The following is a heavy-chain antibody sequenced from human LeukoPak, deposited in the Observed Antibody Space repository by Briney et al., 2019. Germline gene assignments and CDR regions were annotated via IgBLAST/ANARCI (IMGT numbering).Heavy chain of an antibody. J-gene: IGHJ4*02. CDR1: GFTFSSYV. V-gene: IGHV3-23*01. CDR3: AKRDSSGSYYFDY. Sequence: GGSLRLSCVASGFTFSSYVMNWVRQTPGKGLEWVSSISGSGDSTFYADSVKGRFTISRDNSKNTLYLQLDGLRTEDTAVFYCAKRDSSGSYYFDYWGQGTLVTVSS. CDR2: ISGSGDST. D-gene: IGHD3-22*01.